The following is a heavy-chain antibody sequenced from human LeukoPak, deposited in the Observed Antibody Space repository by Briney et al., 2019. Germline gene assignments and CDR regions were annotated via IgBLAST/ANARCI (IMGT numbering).Heavy chain of an antibody. CDR2: ISAYNGNT. CDR1: GYTFTSYD. V-gene: IGHV1-18*01. J-gene: IGHJ4*02. CDR3: AREDCSGSSCYLGVY. Sequence: GASVKVSCKTSGYTFTSYDISWVRQAPGQGLEWMGWISAYNGNTNYAQKLQGRVTMTTDTSTSTAYMELRSLRSDDTAVYYCAREDCSGSSCYLGVYWGQGTLVTVS. D-gene: IGHD2-2*01.